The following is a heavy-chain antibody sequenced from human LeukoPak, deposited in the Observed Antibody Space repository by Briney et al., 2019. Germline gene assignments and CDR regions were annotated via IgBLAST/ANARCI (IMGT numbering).Heavy chain of an antibody. CDR2: INPNSGGT. V-gene: IGHV1-2*02. J-gene: IGHJ5*02. Sequence: ASVKVSCKASGYTFIGYYLYWVRQAPGQGLEWMGWINPNSGGTNYAQNFQGRVTMTRDTSISTAYMELSSLRSDDTAVYYCVRVRGSGSHSVMLGWFDPWGQGTLVIVSS. D-gene: IGHD3-10*01. CDR3: VRVRGSGSHSVMLGWFDP. CDR1: GYTFIGYY.